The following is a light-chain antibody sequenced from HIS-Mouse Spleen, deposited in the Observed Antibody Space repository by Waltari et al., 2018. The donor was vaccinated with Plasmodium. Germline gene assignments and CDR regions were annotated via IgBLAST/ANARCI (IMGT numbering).Light chain of an antibody. CDR1: KLGDTY. V-gene: IGLV3-1*01. CDR3: QAWDSSTAVV. J-gene: IGLJ2*01. Sequence: SYELTQPPSVSVSPGQTASITCSGDKLGDTYACWYQQKPGQSPVLVIYQDSKRPSGMPERVSGSNSGNTATLTISGTQAMDEADYYCQAWDSSTAVVFGGGTKLTVL. CDR2: QDS.